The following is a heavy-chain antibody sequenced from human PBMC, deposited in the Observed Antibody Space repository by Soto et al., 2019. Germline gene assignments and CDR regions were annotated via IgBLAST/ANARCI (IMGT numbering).Heavy chain of an antibody. J-gene: IGHJ6*02. V-gene: IGHV1-69*13. CDR2: IIPIFGTA. D-gene: IGHD2-2*01. Sequence: SVNVSCKASGGTFSSYAISWVLQAPGQGLEWMGGIIPIFGTANYAQKFQGRVTITADESTSTAYMELSSLRSEDTAVYYCASPPAARAHYGMDVWGQGTTVTVSS. CDR1: GGTFSSYA. CDR3: ASPPAARAHYGMDV.